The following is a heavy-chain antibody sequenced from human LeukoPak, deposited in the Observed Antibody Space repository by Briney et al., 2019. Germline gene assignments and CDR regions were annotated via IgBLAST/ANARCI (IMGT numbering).Heavy chain of an antibody. V-gene: IGHV4-39*07. Sequence: SETLSLTCTVSGGSISSSSYYWGWIRQPPGKGLEWIGSVYYSGSTYYNPSLKSRVTISVDTSNNQFSLRLSSVTAADTAVYYCARGDSSWLLTRIDYWGQGTLVTVSS. CDR3: ARGDSSWLLTRIDY. CDR1: GGSISSSSYY. CDR2: VYYSGST. J-gene: IGHJ4*02. D-gene: IGHD6-13*01.